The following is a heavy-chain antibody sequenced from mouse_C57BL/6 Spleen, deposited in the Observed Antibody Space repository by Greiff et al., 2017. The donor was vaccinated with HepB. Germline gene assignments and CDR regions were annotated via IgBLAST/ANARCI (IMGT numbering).Heavy chain of an antibody. Sequence: QVQLQQPGAELVMPGASVKLSCKASGYTFTSYWMHWVKQRPGQGLEWIGEIDPSDSYTNYNQKFKGKSTLTVDKSSSTAYMQLSSLTSEDSAVYYCARGGGYYGSSPHWYFDVWGTGTTVTVSS. V-gene: IGHV1-69*01. CDR3: ARGGGYYGSSPHWYFDV. J-gene: IGHJ1*03. CDR1: GYTFTSYW. CDR2: IDPSDSYT. D-gene: IGHD1-1*01.